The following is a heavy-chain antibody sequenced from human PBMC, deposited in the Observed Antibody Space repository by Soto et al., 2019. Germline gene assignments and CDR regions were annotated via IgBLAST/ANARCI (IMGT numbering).Heavy chain of an antibody. CDR3: ARDRGEYSYAHDY. J-gene: IGHJ4*02. CDR2: FYHTGIT. D-gene: IGHD3-16*01. V-gene: IGHV4-4*02. Sequence: LQESGPGLVEPSETLSLTCAVSGGSISGENWWIWVRQAPGDGLEWIGEFYHTGITNYNPALASQVTISVDESGNEFSLTLPAVTAACRAVYYCARDRGEYSYAHDYWGQGLRGTVSA. CDR1: GGSISGENW.